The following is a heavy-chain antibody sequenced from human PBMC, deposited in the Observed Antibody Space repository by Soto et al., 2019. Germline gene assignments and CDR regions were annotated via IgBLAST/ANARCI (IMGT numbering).Heavy chain of an antibody. Sequence: PVGSLRLSCAASGFTFSSYAMSWVRQAPGKGLEWVSAISGSGGSTYYADSVKGRFTISRDNSKNTLYLQMNSLRVEDTAVYYCAKNRGDFWDAFDIWGQGTMVTVSS. J-gene: IGHJ3*02. V-gene: IGHV3-23*01. CDR2: ISGSGGST. D-gene: IGHD3-3*01. CDR3: AKNRGDFWDAFDI. CDR1: GFTFSSYA.